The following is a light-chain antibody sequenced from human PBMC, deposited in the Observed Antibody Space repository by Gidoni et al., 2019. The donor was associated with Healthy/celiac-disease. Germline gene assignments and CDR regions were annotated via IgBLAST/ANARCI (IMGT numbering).Light chain of an antibody. V-gene: IGKV1-39*01. CDR3: QQSYRTPLT. CDR1: QSISSY. CDR2: AAS. J-gene: IGKJ3*01. Sequence: DIQMTQSPSSLSASVGDRVTITCRASQSISSYLNWYQQKPVKAPKLLIYAASSLQSGVPSRFRGSGSGTDVTLTSSSLQPEDLATYYCQQSYRTPLTVGPGTKVDIK.